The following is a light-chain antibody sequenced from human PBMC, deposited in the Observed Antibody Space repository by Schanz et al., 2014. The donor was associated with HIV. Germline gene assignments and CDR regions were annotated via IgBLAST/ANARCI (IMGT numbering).Light chain of an antibody. CDR1: SSNIGNNY. CDR2: DND. V-gene: IGLV1-40*01. CDR3: QSYDRSLSVVV. Sequence: QSVLTQPPSVSAAPGQKVTISCSGSSSNIGNNYVSWYQHFPGTAPRLLIFDNDNRPSGVPDRISGSKSGTSAFLVIAGLQAEDEADYFCQSYDRSLSVVVFGGGTKVTVL. J-gene: IGLJ2*01.